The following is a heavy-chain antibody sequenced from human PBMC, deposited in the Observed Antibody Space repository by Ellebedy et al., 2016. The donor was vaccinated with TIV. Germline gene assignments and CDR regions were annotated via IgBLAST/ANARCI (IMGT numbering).Heavy chain of an antibody. J-gene: IGHJ4*02. CDR3: ARDLDKRSGWYGGAAY. Sequence: GESLKISCAASGYTFSDYWMIWVRQAPGKGLEWVANINPDGSVQAYVDSVKGRFTISRDNSMTTLYLEMNSLRAEDTAVYYCARDLDKRSGWYGGAAYWGQGTLVTVSS. CDR2: INPDGSVQ. CDR1: GYTFSDYW. D-gene: IGHD6-19*01. V-gene: IGHV3-7*01.